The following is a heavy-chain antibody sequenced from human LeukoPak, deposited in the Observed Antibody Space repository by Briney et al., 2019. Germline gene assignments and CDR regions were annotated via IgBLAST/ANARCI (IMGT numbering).Heavy chain of an antibody. Sequence: GGYLRLSCAASGFTLSNAWMSWVRQAPGKGREWDGSIISKTADGTTDYAAPVKRRFTISREDSKDTMYLQMDSMKAEDTAVYYYTTDELWSFDYWGQGTLVTVSS. CDR2: IISKTADGTT. CDR1: GFTLSNAW. J-gene: IGHJ4*02. D-gene: IGHD5-18*01. CDR3: TTDELWSFDY. V-gene: IGHV3-15*01.